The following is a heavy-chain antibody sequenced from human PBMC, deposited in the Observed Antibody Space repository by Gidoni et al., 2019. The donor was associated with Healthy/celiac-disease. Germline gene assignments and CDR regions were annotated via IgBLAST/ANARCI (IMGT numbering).Heavy chain of an antibody. CDR2: INAGNGNT. J-gene: IGHJ4*02. D-gene: IGHD3-9*01. CDR3: ARDRDVLRYFDWLPPGDY. V-gene: IGHV1-3*01. CDR1: GYTFTSYA. Sequence: QVQLVQSGAEVKKPGASVKVSCKASGYTFTSYAMHWVRQAPGQRLEGMGWINAGNGNTKDSQKFQGRVTITRDTSASTAYMELSSLRSEDTAVYYCARDRDVLRYFDWLPPGDYWGQGTLVTVSS.